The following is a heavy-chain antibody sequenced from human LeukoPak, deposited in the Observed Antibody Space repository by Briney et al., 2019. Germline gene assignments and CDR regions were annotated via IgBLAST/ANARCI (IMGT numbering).Heavy chain of an antibody. CDR3: ARGPTYARNAFDI. CDR1: GFTLSRNY. V-gene: IGHV3-53*01. Sequence: PGGSLRLSCAASGFTLSRNYMSWVRQAPGKGLEWVSVIYSGGSTYYADSVKGRFTISRDNSKNTLYLQMNSLRAEDTAVYYCARGPTYARNAFDIWGQGTMVTASS. J-gene: IGHJ3*02. D-gene: IGHD2-2*01. CDR2: IYSGGST.